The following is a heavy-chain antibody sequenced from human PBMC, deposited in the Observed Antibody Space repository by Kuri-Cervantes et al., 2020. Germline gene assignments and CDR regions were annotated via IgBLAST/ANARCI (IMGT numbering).Heavy chain of an antibody. V-gene: IGHV3-49*03. Sequence: GGSLRLSCTASGFTFGDYAMSWFRQAPGKGLEWVGFIRSKAYGGTTEYAASVKGRFTISRDDSKSIAYLQMNSLRAEDTAVYYCARDKGWFGNSNDYWGQGTLVTVSS. D-gene: IGHD3-10*01. CDR3: ARDKGWFGNSNDY. CDR2: IRSKAYGGTT. J-gene: IGHJ4*02. CDR1: GFTFGDYA.